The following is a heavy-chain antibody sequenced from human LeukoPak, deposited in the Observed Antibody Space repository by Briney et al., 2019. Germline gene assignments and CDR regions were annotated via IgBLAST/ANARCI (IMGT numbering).Heavy chain of an antibody. D-gene: IGHD1-26*01. CDR2: INHSGST. J-gene: IGHJ6*03. CDR3: ARGQEGVGNHPIYYYYMDV. CDR1: GGSFSGYY. Sequence: SETLSLICAVYGGSFSGYYWSRIRQPPGKGLEWIGEINHSGSTNYNPSLKSRVTISVDTSKNQFSLKLSSVTAADTAVYYCARGQEGVGNHPIYYYYMDVWGKGTTVTVSS. V-gene: IGHV4-34*01.